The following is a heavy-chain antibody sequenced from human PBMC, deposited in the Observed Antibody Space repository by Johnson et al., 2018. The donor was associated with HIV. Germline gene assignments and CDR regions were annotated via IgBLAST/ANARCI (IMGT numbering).Heavy chain of an antibody. Sequence: QVQLVESGGGVVQPGRSLRLSCAASGFTFSTYALHWVRQAPGKGLEWVAVISYDGSNKYYADSVKGRFTISRDNSKNTLYLQMNSLRAEDTAVYYCARGKAWIQSWDDAFDIWGQGTVVTVSS. J-gene: IGHJ3*02. CDR2: ISYDGSNK. CDR3: ARGKAWIQSWDDAFDI. CDR1: GFTFSTYA. D-gene: IGHD5-18*01. V-gene: IGHV3-30*04.